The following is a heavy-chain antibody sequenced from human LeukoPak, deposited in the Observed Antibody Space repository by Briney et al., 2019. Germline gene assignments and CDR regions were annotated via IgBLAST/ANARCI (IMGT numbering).Heavy chain of an antibody. CDR3: ARSNYGGKRWFDP. D-gene: IGHD4-23*01. V-gene: IGHV1-24*01. CDR1: GYTLAELS. J-gene: IGHJ5*02. CDR2: FDPEDGET. Sequence: ASVKVSCKVSGYTLAELSMHWVRQAPGKGLEWMGGFDPEDGETIYAQKFQGRVTMTEDTSTDTAYMELSSLRSEDTAVYFCARSNYGGKRWFDPWGQGTLVIVSS.